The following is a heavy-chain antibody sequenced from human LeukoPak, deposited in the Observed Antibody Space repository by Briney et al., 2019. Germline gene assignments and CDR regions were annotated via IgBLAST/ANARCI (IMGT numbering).Heavy chain of an antibody. CDR1: GFTFSNFA. Sequence: GGSLRLSCAVSGFTFSNFAMNWVRQAPGKGLEWAASISSTSAYIYYADSLKGRFTISRDNAKNSLYLHLNSLKVEDTALYYCASGSTLDYWGLGTLVTVSS. J-gene: IGHJ4*02. D-gene: IGHD6-25*01. CDR3: ASGSTLDY. CDR2: ISSTSAYI. V-gene: IGHV3-21*01.